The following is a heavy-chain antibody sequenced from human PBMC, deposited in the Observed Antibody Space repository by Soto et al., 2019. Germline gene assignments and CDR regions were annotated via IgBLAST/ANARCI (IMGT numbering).Heavy chain of an antibody. CDR2: IIPIFGTA. D-gene: IGHD2-2*01. J-gene: IGHJ6*02. CDR1: GGTFSSYA. Sequence: QVQLVQSGAEVKKPGSSVKVSCKASGGTFSSYAISWVRQAPGQGLEWMGGIIPIFGTANYAQKFQGRVTITAVESTSTAYMELSSLRSEDTAVYYCARGRRGYCISTSCRRYGMEVWGQGSTVTVSS. V-gene: IGHV1-69*12. CDR3: ARGRRGYCISTSCRRYGMEV.